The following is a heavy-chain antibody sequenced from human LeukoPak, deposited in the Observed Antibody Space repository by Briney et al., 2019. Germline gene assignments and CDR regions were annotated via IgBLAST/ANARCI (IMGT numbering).Heavy chain of an antibody. CDR1: GYTFTGYY. CDR2: INPNSGGT. Sequence: GASVKVSCKASGYTFTGYYMHWVRQAPGQGLEWMGWINPNSGGTNYAQKFQGRVTMTRDTSISTAYMELSSLRSEDTAVYYCARMVRGVIISPGENWFDPWGQGTLVTVSS. V-gene: IGHV1-2*02. CDR3: ARMVRGVIISPGENWFDP. D-gene: IGHD3-10*01. J-gene: IGHJ5*02.